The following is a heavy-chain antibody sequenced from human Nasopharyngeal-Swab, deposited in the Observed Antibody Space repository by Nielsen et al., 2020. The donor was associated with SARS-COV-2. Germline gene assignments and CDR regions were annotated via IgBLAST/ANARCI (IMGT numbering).Heavy chain of an antibody. Sequence: VRQMPGKGLEWVSYISSSGSTIYYADSVKGRFTISRDNAKNSLYLLMNSLRAEDTAVYYCARDGYSSSSSYYYYYGMDVWGQGTTVTVSS. D-gene: IGHD6-6*01. V-gene: IGHV3-11*01. CDR3: ARDGYSSSSSYYYYYGMDV. CDR2: ISSSGSTI. J-gene: IGHJ6*02.